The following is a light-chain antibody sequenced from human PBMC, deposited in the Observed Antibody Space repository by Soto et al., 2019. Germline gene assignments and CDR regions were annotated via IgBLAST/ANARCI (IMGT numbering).Light chain of an antibody. Sequence: EIVLTQSPGTLSLSPGERATLSCRASQSVSSSYLAWYQQKPGQAPRLLIYGASSRATGIADRCSGSGSGTDFTLTISRLEPEDFAVYYCQQYGSAPTFGQGTKVEIK. V-gene: IGKV3-20*01. J-gene: IGKJ1*01. CDR1: QSVSSSY. CDR2: GAS. CDR3: QQYGSAPT.